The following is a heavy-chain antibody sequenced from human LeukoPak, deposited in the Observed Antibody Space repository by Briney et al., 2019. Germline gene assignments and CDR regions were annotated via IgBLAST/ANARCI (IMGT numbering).Heavy chain of an antibody. V-gene: IGHV3-48*03. CDR3: ARVDSSGYYLVGACDI. CDR1: GFTFSSYE. J-gene: IGHJ3*02. CDR2: ISSSGSTI. Sequence: GGSLRLPCAASGFTFSSYEMNWVRQAPGKGLEWVSYISSSGSTIYYADSVKGRFTISRDNAKNSLYLQMNSLRAEDTAVYYCARVDSSGYYLVGACDIWGQGTMVTVSS. D-gene: IGHD3-22*01.